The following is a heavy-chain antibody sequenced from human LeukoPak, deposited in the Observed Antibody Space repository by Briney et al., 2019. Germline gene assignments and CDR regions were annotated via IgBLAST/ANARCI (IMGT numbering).Heavy chain of an antibody. CDR2: IRSKAYGGTT. J-gene: IGHJ4*02. CDR3: TRGGVYSSSDY. CDR1: GFTFGDYA. D-gene: IGHD6-6*01. Sequence: GGSLRLSCTASGFTFGDYAMSWFRRAPGKGLEWVGFIRSKAYGGTTEYAASVKGRFTISRDDSKSIAYLQMNSLKTEDTAVYYCTRGGVYSSSDYWGQGTLVTVSS. V-gene: IGHV3-49*03.